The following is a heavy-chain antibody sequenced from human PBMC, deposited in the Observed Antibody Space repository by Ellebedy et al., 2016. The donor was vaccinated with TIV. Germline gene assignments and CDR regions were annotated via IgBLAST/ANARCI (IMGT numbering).Heavy chain of an antibody. CDR3: ARDLGGVSPSTLDL. Sequence: AASVKVSCKTSGYIFTNYGISWLRQAPGQGLEWMGWISGHTGFANYALEFQGRVTISRDTSTATAYMELMSLTSDDRAVYYCARDLGGVSPSTLDLWGQGTLVTVSS. J-gene: IGHJ5*02. D-gene: IGHD3-16*01. CDR1: GYIFTNYG. CDR2: ISGHTGFA. V-gene: IGHV1-18*01.